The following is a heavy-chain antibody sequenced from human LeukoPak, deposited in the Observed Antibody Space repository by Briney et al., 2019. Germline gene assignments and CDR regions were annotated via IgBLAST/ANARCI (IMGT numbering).Heavy chain of an antibody. V-gene: IGHV3-7*01. CDR1: GFTFSSYS. Sequence: GGSLRLSCEASGFTFSSYSMTWVRQAPGKGLEWVAYMNQDGSEKNYVDVVKGRFTISRDNARNSLYLQMNSLRDEDTAVYYCARGYGFDCSSTSCAGAFDIWGQGTRVTVSP. CDR2: MNQDGSEK. CDR3: ARGYGFDCSSTSCAGAFDI. D-gene: IGHD2-2*01. J-gene: IGHJ3*02.